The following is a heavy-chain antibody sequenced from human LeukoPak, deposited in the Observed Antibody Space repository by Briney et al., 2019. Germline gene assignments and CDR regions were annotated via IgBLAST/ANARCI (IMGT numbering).Heavy chain of an antibody. CDR3: ARDRDLSSWIPVGAFDI. J-gene: IGHJ3*02. D-gene: IGHD6-13*01. Sequence: PSETLSLTCTVSGGSISSYYWSWIRQPPGKGLEWIGYIYYSGSTNYNPSLKSRVTISVDTSKNQFSLKLSSVTAADTAVYYCARDRDLSSWIPVGAFDIWGQGTMVTVSS. V-gene: IGHV4-59*01. CDR2: IYYSGST. CDR1: GGSISSYY.